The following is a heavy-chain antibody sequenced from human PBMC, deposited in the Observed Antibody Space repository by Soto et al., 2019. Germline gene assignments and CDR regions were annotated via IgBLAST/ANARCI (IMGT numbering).Heavy chain of an antibody. Sequence: GASVKVSCKASGYTFTGCSMYWVRQAPGQGLEWMGWINPNSGGTNYAQKFQGWVTMTRDTSISTAYMELSRLRSDDTAVYYCARAYSGYDPLLAFDIWGQGTMVTVSS. V-gene: IGHV1-2*04. CDR3: ARAYSGYDPLLAFDI. CDR2: INPNSGGT. CDR1: GYTFTGCS. J-gene: IGHJ3*02. D-gene: IGHD5-12*01.